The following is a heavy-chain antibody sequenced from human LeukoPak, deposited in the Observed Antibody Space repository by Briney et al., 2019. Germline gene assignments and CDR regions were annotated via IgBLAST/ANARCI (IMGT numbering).Heavy chain of an antibody. CDR3: ARVGAAGTINFDY. CDR1: GYTFTGYY. Sequence: SVKVSCKASGYTFTGYYMHWVRQAPGQGLEWMGWINPNSGGTNYAQKFQGRVTMTRDTSISTAYMELSRLRSDDTAVYYCARVGAAGTINFDYWGQGTLVTVSS. CDR2: INPNSGGT. J-gene: IGHJ4*02. D-gene: IGHD6-13*01. V-gene: IGHV1-2*02.